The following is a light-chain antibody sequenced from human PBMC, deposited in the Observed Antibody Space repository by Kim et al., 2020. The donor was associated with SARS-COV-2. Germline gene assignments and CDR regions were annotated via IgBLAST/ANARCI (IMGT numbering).Light chain of an antibody. CDR2: ATS. CDR1: QDISNF. V-gene: IGKV1-17*03. CDR3: LQHTSYPYT. Sequence: DIQMTQSPSAMSASVGDRVTITCRASQDISNFLAWFQQKPGKVPKRLIYATSSLQSGVPSRFSGSGSGTEYSLTISSLQPEDFATYYCLQHTSYPYTLGQGTKLEIK. J-gene: IGKJ2*01.